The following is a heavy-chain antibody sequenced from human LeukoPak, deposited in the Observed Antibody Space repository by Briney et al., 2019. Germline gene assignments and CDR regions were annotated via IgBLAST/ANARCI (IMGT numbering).Heavy chain of an antibody. V-gene: IGHV4-4*07. D-gene: IGHD3-10*01. CDR2: IYTSGST. CDR1: GGSISSYY. Sequence: PSETLSLTCTVSGGSISSYYWSWIRQPAGKGLEWIGRIYTSGSTNYNPSLKSRVTMSVDTSKNQFSLKLSSVTAADTAVYYCARGRILWFGESYYFDYWGQGTLVTVSS. CDR3: ARGRILWFGESYYFDY. J-gene: IGHJ4*02.